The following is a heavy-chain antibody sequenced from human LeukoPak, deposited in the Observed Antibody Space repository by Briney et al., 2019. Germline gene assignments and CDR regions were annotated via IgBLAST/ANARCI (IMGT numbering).Heavy chain of an antibody. CDR2: IIPTFGTA. Sequence: AASVKVSCKASGGTFSSYAISWVRQAPGQGLEWMGGIIPTFGTANYAQKFQGRVTITADESTSTAYMELSSLRSEDTAVYYCARIQLWRKPLYYYYGMDVWGQGTTVTVSS. J-gene: IGHJ6*02. D-gene: IGHD5-18*01. CDR3: ARIQLWRKPLYYYYGMDV. V-gene: IGHV1-69*13. CDR1: GGTFSSYA.